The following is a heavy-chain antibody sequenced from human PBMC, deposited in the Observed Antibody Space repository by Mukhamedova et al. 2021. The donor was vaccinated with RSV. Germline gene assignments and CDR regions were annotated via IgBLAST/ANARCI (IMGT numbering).Heavy chain of an antibody. V-gene: IGHV4-39*02. CDR3: ARRGLDSRGDHYFDF. J-gene: IGHJ4*02. CDR2: IYYDGKT. D-gene: IGHD3-22*01. Sequence: GSIYYDGKTYYNPSLKSRVTISSDTSKNHFSLNLSSVTAADTAVYYCARRGLDSRGDHYFDFRGQGALVTVS.